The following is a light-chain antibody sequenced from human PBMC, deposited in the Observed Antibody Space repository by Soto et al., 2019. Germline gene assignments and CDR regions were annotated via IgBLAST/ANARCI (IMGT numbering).Light chain of an antibody. Sequence: SYELTQPPSVSVAPGQTAKITCGGNDIGAKTVHWYQQKPGQAPVLVVYDDSARPSGSPERFSGSNSGHTATLAISRVDAVDEADYYCQVWDSNSDHHYVFGAGTKLTVL. CDR3: QVWDSNSDHHYV. CDR1: DIGAKT. J-gene: IGLJ1*01. V-gene: IGLV3-21*02. CDR2: DDS.